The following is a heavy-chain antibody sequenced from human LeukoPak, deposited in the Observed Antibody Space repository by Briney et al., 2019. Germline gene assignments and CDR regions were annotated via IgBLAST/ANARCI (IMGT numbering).Heavy chain of an antibody. CDR2: IIPNLGTT. CDR3: ATTNDGGGYQGGDFFDF. J-gene: IGHJ4*02. V-gene: IGHV1-69*04. CDR1: GGTSNSHA. Sequence: SVKVSCKASGGTSNSHAISWVRQAPGQGLEWMGRIIPNLGTTNRAQNFQARVTLTPDNSTNAAYMDLTSLTSNATAVYYCATTNDGGGYQGGDFFDFWGQGTLATVSS. D-gene: IGHD3-22*01.